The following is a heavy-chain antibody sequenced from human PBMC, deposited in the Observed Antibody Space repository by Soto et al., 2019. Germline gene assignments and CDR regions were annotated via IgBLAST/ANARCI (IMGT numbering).Heavy chain of an antibody. J-gene: IGHJ4*02. CDR2: IYYSGST. Sequence: QVQLQESGPGLVKPSETLSLTCTVSGGSISSYYWSWIRQPPGKGLEWIGYIYYSGSTNYNPSLTSRVTISVDTSKNQFSLKLSSVTAADTAVYYCARHRGDYDFWSGPNSPHYYFDYWGQGTLVTVSS. D-gene: IGHD3-3*01. V-gene: IGHV4-59*08. CDR3: ARHRGDYDFWSGPNSPHYYFDY. CDR1: GGSISSYY.